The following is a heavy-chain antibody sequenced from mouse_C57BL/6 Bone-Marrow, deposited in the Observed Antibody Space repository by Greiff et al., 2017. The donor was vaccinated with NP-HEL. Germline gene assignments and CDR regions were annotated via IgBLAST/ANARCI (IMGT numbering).Heavy chain of an antibody. J-gene: IGHJ3*01. CDR3: TLYPAWFAY. V-gene: IGHV14-4*01. Sequence: VQLQQPGAELVRPGASVKLSCTASGFNIKDDYMHWVKQRPEQGLEWIGWIDPENGDTEYASKFQGKATITADTSSNTAYLQLSSLTSEDTAVYYCTLYPAWFAYWGQGTLVTVSA. CDR2: IDPENGDT. CDR1: GFNIKDDY.